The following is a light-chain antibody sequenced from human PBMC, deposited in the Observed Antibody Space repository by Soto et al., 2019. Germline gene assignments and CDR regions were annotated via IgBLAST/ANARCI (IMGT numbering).Light chain of an antibody. CDR3: ASYTSSSTSVI. CDR1: SSDVGGYKY. J-gene: IGLJ2*01. CDR2: EVS. V-gene: IGLV2-14*01. Sequence: QSALTQPASVSGSPGQSITISCTGTSSDVGGYKYVSWYQQHPDKAPKLIIFEVSNRPSGISSRFSGSKSGNTASLTSSGLQAEDEADYYCASYTSSSTSVIFGRGTKLTV.